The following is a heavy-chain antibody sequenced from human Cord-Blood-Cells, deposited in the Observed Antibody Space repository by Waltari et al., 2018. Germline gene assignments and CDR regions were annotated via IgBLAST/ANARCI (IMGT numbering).Heavy chain of an antibody. CDR3: ARGALGGAAAGTDY. CDR2: MNPNSGNT. V-gene: IGHV1-8*01. Sequence: QVQLVQSGAEVKKPGASVKVSCKSSGYTFTSYDINWARQATGQGLEWMGWMNPNSGNTGYAQKFQGRVTMTRNTSMSTACMELSSLGSEEAAVYYCARGALGGAAAGTDYWGQGSLVTVSS. D-gene: IGHD6-13*01. J-gene: IGHJ4*02. CDR1: GYTFTSYD.